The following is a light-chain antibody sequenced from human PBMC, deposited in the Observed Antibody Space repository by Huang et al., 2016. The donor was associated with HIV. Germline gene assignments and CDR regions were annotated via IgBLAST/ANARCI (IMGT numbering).Light chain of an antibody. Sequence: EIVMTQSPATLSVSPGDRATLPCRASQSVNSNLAWYQQKPGQAPRLLIYGASTRATCIPARFSGSGSGTEFTLTISSLQSQDFAVYYCQQYKSWPLFGQGTRVEIK. CDR1: QSVNSN. CDR2: GAS. J-gene: IGKJ1*01. V-gene: IGKV3-15*01. CDR3: QQYKSWPL.